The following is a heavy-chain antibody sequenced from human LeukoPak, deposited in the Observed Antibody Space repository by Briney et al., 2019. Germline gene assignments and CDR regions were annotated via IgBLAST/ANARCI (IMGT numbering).Heavy chain of an antibody. J-gene: IGHJ4*02. CDR3: AREVLWFGELSRYFDY. Sequence: GGSLRLSCAASGFTFGSYWMSWVRQAPGKGLEWVANIKQDGSEKYYVDSVKGRFTISRDNAKNSLYLQMNSLRAEDTAVYYCAREVLWFGELSRYFDYWGQGTLVTVSS. V-gene: IGHV3-7*01. CDR2: IKQDGSEK. CDR1: GFTFGSYW. D-gene: IGHD3-10*01.